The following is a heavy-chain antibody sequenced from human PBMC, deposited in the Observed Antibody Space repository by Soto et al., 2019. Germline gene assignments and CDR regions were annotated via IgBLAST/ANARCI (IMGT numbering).Heavy chain of an antibody. CDR3: ARGGREGFQH. V-gene: IGHV6-1*01. CDR2: TYYRSKWYN. J-gene: IGHJ1*01. Sequence: SQTLPLTCAIPGNSFSGNTAAGNWIRQSRSRGLEGLGRTYYRSKWYNDYAVSVKSRITINPDTSRNQFSLQLNSVTPEDTAVYYCARGGREGFQHWGQGTLVTVSS. CDR1: GNSFSGNTAA.